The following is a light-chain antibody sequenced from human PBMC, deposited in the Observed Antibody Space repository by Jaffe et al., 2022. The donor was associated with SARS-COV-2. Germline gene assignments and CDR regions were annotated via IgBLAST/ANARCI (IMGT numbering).Light chain of an antibody. CDR3: HQYSDWHS. V-gene: IGKV3-15*01. CDR2: AAS. Sequence: IVMTQSPATLSVSPGEGATLSCRASHFINEKLAWLQQKPGQRPRLLIYAASTRATGIPARFSGSWSGTEFTLTISSLQSEDSGIYYCHQYSDWHSFGQGTRLEI. CDR1: HFINEK. J-gene: IGKJ2*03.